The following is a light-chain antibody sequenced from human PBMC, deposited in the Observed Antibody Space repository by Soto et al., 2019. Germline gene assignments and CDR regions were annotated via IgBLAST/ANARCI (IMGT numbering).Light chain of an antibody. Sequence: EILFTQSPSTLSLSPGERATLSCRASQSVGSYLAWYQQKPGQAPRLLIFDASNRATGIPARFSGSGSGTDFTLTISSLEPEDFAVYYCQQRSNWPPLLTFGGGTKVDIK. CDR2: DAS. V-gene: IGKV3-11*01. CDR3: QQRSNWPPLLT. J-gene: IGKJ4*01. CDR1: QSVGSY.